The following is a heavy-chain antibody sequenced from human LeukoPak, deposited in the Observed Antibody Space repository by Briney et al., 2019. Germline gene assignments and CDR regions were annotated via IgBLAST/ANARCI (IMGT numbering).Heavy chain of an antibody. CDR3: ARDRSPCSGGRCYSYNWFDP. D-gene: IGHD2-15*01. J-gene: IGHJ5*02. CDR2: IKQDGSEK. Sequence: QPGGSLRLSCAASGFTLSSYWMTWVRQAPGKGLDWVANIKQDGSEKYYVDSVKGRFSVSRDNAKNSLFLQMNSLRAEDTAVYYCARDRSPCSGGRCYSYNWFDPWGQGTLVTVSS. CDR1: GFTLSSYW. V-gene: IGHV3-7*04.